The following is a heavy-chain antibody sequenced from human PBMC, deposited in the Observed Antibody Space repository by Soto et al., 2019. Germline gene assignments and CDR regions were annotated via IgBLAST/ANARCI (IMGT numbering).Heavy chain of an antibody. V-gene: IGHV3-7*05. CDR2: IKQDESKR. Sequence: EVQLVESGGGLVQPGGSLRLSCAASGFTFSSYWMTWVRQAPGKGLEWVANIKQDESKRYYVDSVEGRFTISRDNAKNSRFVQMNSLRAEDTAVYYCAIDSSPSYSSRWYDAFDIWGKWTMVTVSS. CDR1: GFTFSSYW. D-gene: IGHD6-13*01. CDR3: AIDSSPSYSSRWYDAFDI. J-gene: IGHJ3*02.